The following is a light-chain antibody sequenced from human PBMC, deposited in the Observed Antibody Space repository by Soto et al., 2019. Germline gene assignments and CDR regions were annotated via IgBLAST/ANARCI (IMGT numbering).Light chain of an antibody. V-gene: IGKV3-20*01. J-gene: IGKJ1*01. Sequence: LSLPPGARATLSCRASQSVSSSYLAWYQQKPGQAPRLLIYGASSRATGIPDRFSGSGSGTDFTLTISRPEPEDFAVYYCQQYGSSPRTFGQGTKVDIK. CDR1: QSVSSSY. CDR3: QQYGSSPRT. CDR2: GAS.